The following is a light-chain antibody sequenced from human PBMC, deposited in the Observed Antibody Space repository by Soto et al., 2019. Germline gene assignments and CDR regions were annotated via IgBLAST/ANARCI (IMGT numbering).Light chain of an antibody. J-gene: IGLJ1*01. V-gene: IGLV2-14*03. CDR1: SSDVGGYNY. CDR3: SSYITAGPYV. Sequence: QPVLTQPASVSGSPGQSITISCTGTSSDVGGYNYVSWYQQHPGKAPKLMIYDVSNRPSGVSDLFSGSKSGNTASLTISGLDAEDEADYYSSSYITAGPYVFGTGTKLTVL. CDR2: DVS.